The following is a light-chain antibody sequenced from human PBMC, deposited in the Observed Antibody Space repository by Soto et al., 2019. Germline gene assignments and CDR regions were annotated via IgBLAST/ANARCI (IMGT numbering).Light chain of an antibody. CDR2: GES. CDR3: QQYGRSPLT. J-gene: IGKJ1*01. V-gene: IGKV3-20*01. Sequence: EIVLTQSPGTLSLSPGERATLSCRASQSVSSSYLAWYQQKPGQAPRLLIYGESSRATGIPDRFSGSGSGTDFTLTISRLEPENFAVYYCQQYGRSPLTFGQGTKVEIK. CDR1: QSVSSSY.